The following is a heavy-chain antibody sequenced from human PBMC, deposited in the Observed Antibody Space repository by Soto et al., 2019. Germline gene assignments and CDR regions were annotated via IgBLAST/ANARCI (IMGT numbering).Heavy chain of an antibody. CDR1: GFAFDRHW. V-gene: IGHV3-74*01. CDR3: ARGIQWRYGMDV. J-gene: IGHJ6*02. D-gene: IGHD5-12*01. Sequence: EVQLVESGGGLVQPGGSLRLSCAAAGFAFDRHWMHWVRQAPGKGLVWVSRINGDGSSTFYADSVKGRFTISRDNARNTVNLQMNSLRAEDTAVYYCARGIQWRYGMDVWGQGTTVTVSS. CDR2: INGDGSST.